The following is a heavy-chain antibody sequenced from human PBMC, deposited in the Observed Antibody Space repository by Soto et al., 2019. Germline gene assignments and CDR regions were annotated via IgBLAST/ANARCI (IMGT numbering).Heavy chain of an antibody. D-gene: IGHD6-13*01. Sequence: QVQLRESGPRLVKPSETLSLTCSVSGGSVSSGGYYWGWIRQTPGKGLEWIASMFHSGTKYYNPSLKRRVTIYVDTPRNELSLKLSSSTAADTAVYYCARRAESAAATNCFDPWGQGILVIVAS. CDR3: ARRAESAAATNCFDP. CDR1: GGSVSSGGYY. V-gene: IGHV4-39*01. J-gene: IGHJ5*02. CDR2: MFHSGTK.